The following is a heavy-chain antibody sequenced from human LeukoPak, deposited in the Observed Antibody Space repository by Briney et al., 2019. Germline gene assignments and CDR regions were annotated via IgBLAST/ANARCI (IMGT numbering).Heavy chain of an antibody. CDR2: INPNSGGT. Sequence: ASVKVSYKASGYTFTGCHMHWVRQATGQGLEWMGWINPNSGGTNYAQKFQGRVTMTRDTSISTAYMELSRLRSDDTAVYYCATEELADTAMPGGSWGQGTLVTVSS. V-gene: IGHV1-2*02. CDR1: GYTFTGCH. CDR3: ATEELADTAMPGGS. D-gene: IGHD5-18*01. J-gene: IGHJ4*02.